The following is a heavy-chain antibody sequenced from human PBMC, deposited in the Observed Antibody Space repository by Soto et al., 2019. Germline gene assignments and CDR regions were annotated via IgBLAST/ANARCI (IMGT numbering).Heavy chain of an antibody. D-gene: IGHD1-7*01. V-gene: IGHV3-48*02. CDR2: ISSSSSTI. J-gene: IGHJ5*02. CDR1: GFTFSSYS. CDR3: ARGPPNNNWNYAWFDP. Sequence: PGGSLRLSCAASGFTFSSYSMNWVRQAPGKGLEWVSYISSSSSTIYYADSVKGRFTISRDNAKNSLYLQMNSLRDEDTAVYYCARGPPNNNWNYAWFDPWGQGTLVTVSS.